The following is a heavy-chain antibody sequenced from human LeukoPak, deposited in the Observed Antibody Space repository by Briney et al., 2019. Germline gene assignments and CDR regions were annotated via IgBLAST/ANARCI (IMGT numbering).Heavy chain of an antibody. CDR3: ARDSVLLWFGDL. CDR1: GFTFSSYS. D-gene: IGHD3-10*01. V-gene: IGHV3-21*01. CDR2: ISGSSSSI. Sequence: GGSLRLSCAASGFTFSSYSMNWVRQAPGKGLEWVSSISGSSSSIDYADSVKGRFTISRDNAKNSLFLQMNSLRAEDTAVYYCARDSVLLWFGDLWGQGTLVTVSS. J-gene: IGHJ5*02.